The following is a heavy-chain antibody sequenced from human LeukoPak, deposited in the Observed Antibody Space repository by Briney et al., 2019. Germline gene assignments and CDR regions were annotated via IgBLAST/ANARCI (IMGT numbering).Heavy chain of an antibody. J-gene: IGHJ3*02. CDR2: IYYSGST. V-gene: IGHV4-59*01. CDR1: GGSISSYY. CDR3: ARGGRDDAFDI. Sequence: SETLSLTCTVSGGSISSYYWSWIRQPPGKGLEWIGYIYYSGSTNYNPPLKSRVTRSVDTSKNQFSLKLSSVTAADTAVYYCARGGRDDAFDIWGQGTMVTVSS.